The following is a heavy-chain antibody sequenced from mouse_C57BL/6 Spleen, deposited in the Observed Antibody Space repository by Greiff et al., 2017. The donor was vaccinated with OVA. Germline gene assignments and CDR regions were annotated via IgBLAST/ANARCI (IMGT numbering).Heavy chain of an antibody. V-gene: IGHV1-7*01. CDR1: GYTFTSYW. J-gene: IGHJ4*01. CDR3: ASAFPAMDY. CDR2: INPSSGYT. Sequence: QVQLKESGAELAKPGASVKLSCKASGYTFTSYWMHWVNQRPGQGLEWIGYINPSSGYTKYNQKFKDKATLTADKSSSTAYMQLSSLTYEDSAVYYCASAFPAMDYWGQGTSVTVSS.